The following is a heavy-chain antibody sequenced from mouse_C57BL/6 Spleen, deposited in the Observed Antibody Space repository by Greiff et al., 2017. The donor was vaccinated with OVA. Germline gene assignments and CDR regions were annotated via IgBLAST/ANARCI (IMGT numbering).Heavy chain of an antibody. D-gene: IGHD1-1*01. Sequence: VQLQQPGAELVKPGASVKMSCKASGYTFTSYWITWVKQRPGQGLEWIGDIYPGSGSTNYNEKFKSKATLTVDTSSSTAYMQLSSLTSEDSAVYYCARTVYYGSSYWYFDVWGTGTTVTVSS. CDR3: ARTVYYGSSYWYFDV. CDR2: IYPGSGST. J-gene: IGHJ1*03. CDR1: GYTFTSYW. V-gene: IGHV1-55*01.